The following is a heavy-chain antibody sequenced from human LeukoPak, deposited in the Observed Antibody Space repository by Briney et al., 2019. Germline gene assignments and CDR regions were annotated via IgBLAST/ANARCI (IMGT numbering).Heavy chain of an antibody. Sequence: GGSLRLSCAASGFTLRSYSMDWVRQAPGKGLEWVSSISSSSSYIYYADSVKGRFTISRDNAKNSLYLQMNSLRAEDTAVYYCARDNDSRDPPHFDYWGQGTLVTVSS. CDR1: GFTLRSYS. V-gene: IGHV3-21*01. CDR3: ARDNDSRDPPHFDY. J-gene: IGHJ4*02. D-gene: IGHD3-16*01. CDR2: ISSSSSYI.